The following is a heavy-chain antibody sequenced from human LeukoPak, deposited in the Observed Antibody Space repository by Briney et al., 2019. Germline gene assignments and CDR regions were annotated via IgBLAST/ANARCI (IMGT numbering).Heavy chain of an antibody. Sequence: PSETLSLTCTVSGGSISSHFWSWIRQPPGKGLEWIGYIHYTGSTNYNPSLKSRVTMSVDTSKIQFSLKLSAVTAAGTAVYYYARDGYSGSSLFDYWGQGTLVTVSS. CDR2: IHYTGST. J-gene: IGHJ4*02. CDR1: GGSISSHF. V-gene: IGHV4-59*11. D-gene: IGHD1-26*01. CDR3: ARDGYSGSSLFDY.